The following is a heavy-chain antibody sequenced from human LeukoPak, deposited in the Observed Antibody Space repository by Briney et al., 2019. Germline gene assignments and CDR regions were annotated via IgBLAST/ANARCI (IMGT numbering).Heavy chain of an antibody. CDR2: IYSGGST. J-gene: IGHJ4*02. Sequence: GGSLRLSCAASGFTVSSNYMSWVRQAPGKGLEWVSVIYSGGSTYYVDSVKGRFTISRDNSKNTLYLQMNSLRAEDTAVYYCARGGSYYYGSGSYLHSFDYWGQGTLVTVSS. CDR3: ARGGSYYYGSGSYLHSFDY. CDR1: GFTVSSNY. V-gene: IGHV3-66*01. D-gene: IGHD3-10*01.